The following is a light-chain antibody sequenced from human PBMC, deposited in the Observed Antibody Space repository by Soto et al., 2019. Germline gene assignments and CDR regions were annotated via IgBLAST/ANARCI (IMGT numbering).Light chain of an antibody. J-gene: IGKJ2*01. CDR2: KAS. V-gene: IGKV1-5*03. CDR3: QQYNSSPYT. Sequence: DIQMTQSPSTLSASVGDRVTITCRASQSISSWLAWYQQKPGKAPTLLIYKASSLESGVPSRFSGSGSGTEFTLTTSTLQPDDFATYYCQQYNSSPYTFGQGTKLEIK. CDR1: QSISSW.